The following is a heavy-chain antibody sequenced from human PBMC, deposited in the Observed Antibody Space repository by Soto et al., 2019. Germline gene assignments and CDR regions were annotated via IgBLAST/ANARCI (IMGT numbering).Heavy chain of an antibody. V-gene: IGHV4-31*03. J-gene: IGHJ4*02. Sequence: SGTLSLTCPVSGGSPSSDNDWSWLRQHPGKGLEWIGYVYFNENTYYNPSLRSRLNISVGTSKSQFSLRLSSVTAADAAVYYCARQITMPRGIDGWGPGISVTDSS. CDR1: GGSPSSDND. CDR3: ARQITMPRGIDG. CDR2: VYFNENT. D-gene: IGHD2-2*01.